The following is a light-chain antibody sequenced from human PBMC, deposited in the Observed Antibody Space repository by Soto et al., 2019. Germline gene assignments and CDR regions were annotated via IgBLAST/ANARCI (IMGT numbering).Light chain of an antibody. CDR1: QTISSW. V-gene: IGKV1-5*03. Sequence: IQLTQSPSSLSASVGDRVTITFRASQTISSWLAWYQQKPGKAPNLLIYKASTLESGVPSRFSGSGSGTEFTLTISSVQPDDFATYYCQQYKSYPLTFGGGTKVDIK. CDR2: KAS. J-gene: IGKJ4*01. CDR3: QQYKSYPLT.